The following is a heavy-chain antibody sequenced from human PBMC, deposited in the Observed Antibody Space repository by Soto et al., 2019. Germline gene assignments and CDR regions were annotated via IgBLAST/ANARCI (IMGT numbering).Heavy chain of an antibody. J-gene: IGHJ6*02. CDR1: GGSISSGGYY. D-gene: IGHD5-12*01. CDR3: ARDLVGYSGYDRDYYYYYGMDV. V-gene: IGHV4-31*03. CDR2: IYYSGST. Sequence: LSLTCTVSGGSISSGGYYWSWIRQHPGKGLEWIGYIYYSGSTYYNPSLKSRVTISVDTSKNQFSLKLSSVTAADTAVYYCARDLVGYSGYDRDYYYYYGMDVWGQGTTVTVSS.